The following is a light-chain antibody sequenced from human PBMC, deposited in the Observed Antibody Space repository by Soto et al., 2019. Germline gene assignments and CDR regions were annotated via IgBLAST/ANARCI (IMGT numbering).Light chain of an antibody. CDR2: DVS. CDR1: SSAFGDYTY. Sequence: QSALTQPASVSGSPGQSITISCTGISSAFGDYTYVSWYQHPPGKAPKLMIYDVSNRPSGVSNRFSGSKSGNTASLTISGLQAEDEADYYCSAYTSSSTYVLFGGGTKLTVL. CDR3: SAYTSSSTYVL. V-gene: IGLV2-14*03. J-gene: IGLJ3*02.